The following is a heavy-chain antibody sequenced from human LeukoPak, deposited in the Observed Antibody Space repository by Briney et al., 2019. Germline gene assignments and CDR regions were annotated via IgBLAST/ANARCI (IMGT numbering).Heavy chain of an antibody. J-gene: IGHJ3*02. V-gene: IGHV3-21*01. CDR3: ATRGTYGSDMGDGFDI. CDR2: ISSSGSDI. D-gene: IGHD3-10*01. Sequence: PGGSLRLSCAASGFSFCSMNCVRQAPGKALEWVSSISSSGSDIYYADSVKGRFTISRDTATKSLYLQMSSIRAAATAVYYCATRGTYGSDMGDGFDIWGQGTMVTVSS. CDR1: GFSFCS.